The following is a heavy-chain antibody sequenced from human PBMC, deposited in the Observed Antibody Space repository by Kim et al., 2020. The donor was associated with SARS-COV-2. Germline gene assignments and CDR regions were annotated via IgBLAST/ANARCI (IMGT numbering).Heavy chain of an antibody. CDR2: ITYDGSNK. Sequence: GGSLRLSCAASGFTFSGYAMHWIRQAPGKGLEWVAVITYDGSNKYYADSVKGRFTISRDNSKNTLYLQMNSLRAEDTAVYYCARDRVPDTARVKYYYYYDMDVWGRGTTGTLSS. J-gene: IGHJ6*02. V-gene: IGHV3-30-3*01. D-gene: IGHD5-18*01. CDR3: ARDRVPDTARVKYYYYYDMDV. CDR1: GFTFSGYA.